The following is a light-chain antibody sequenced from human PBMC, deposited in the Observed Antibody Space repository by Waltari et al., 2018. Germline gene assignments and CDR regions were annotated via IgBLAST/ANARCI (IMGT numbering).Light chain of an antibody. CDR3: HQYNNWPPNT. CDR2: RAY. Sequence: ETLMTQSPATLSVSPGERVTLSCRASQSVTTNLAWYQQKPGQAPRLLIYRAYTRATGVPARFSGSGSGTEFTLTINALQSEDFAVYYCHQYNNWPPNTFGQGTLLEIK. CDR1: QSVTTN. J-gene: IGKJ2*01. V-gene: IGKV3-15*01.